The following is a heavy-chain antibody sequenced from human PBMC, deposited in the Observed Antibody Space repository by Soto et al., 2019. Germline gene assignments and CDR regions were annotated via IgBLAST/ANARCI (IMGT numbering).Heavy chain of an antibody. CDR2: ISSSSSTI. V-gene: IGHV3-48*01. D-gene: IGHD2-21*01. Sequence: GGSLRLSCAASGFTFSSYSMNWVRQAPGKGLEWVSYISSSSSTIYYADSVKGRFTISRDNAKNSLYLQMNSLRAEDTAVYYCARAYCGGDCYLTHNAFDIWGQGTMVTVSS. CDR3: ARAYCGGDCYLTHNAFDI. CDR1: GFTFSSYS. J-gene: IGHJ3*02.